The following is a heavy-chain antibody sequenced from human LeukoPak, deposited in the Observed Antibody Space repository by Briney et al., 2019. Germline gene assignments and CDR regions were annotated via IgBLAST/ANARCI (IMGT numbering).Heavy chain of an antibody. CDR1: GGSISSYY. CDR3: ARAPITVDYYYYYIDV. Sequence: SETLSLTCTVPGGSISSYYWSWIRQPPGKGLEWIGYIYYSGSTNYNPSLKSRVTISVDTSKNQFSLKLSSVTAADTAVYYCARAPITVDYYYYYIDVWGKGTTVTVSS. J-gene: IGHJ6*03. V-gene: IGHV4-59*01. D-gene: IGHD1-14*01. CDR2: IYYSGST.